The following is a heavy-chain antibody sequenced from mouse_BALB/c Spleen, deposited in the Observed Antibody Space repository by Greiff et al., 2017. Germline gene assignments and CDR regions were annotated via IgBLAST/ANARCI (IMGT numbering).Heavy chain of an antibody. CDR2: ISYSGST. CDR3: ARYGTTAVATRDYFDY. V-gene: IGHV3-8*02. Sequence: EVMLVESGPSLVKPSQTLSLTCSVTGDSITSGYWNWIRKFPGNKLEYMGYISYSGSTYYNPSLKSRISITRDTSKNQYYLQLNSVTTEDTATYYCARYGTTAVATRDYFDYWGQGTTLTVSS. J-gene: IGHJ2*01. D-gene: IGHD1-1*01. CDR1: GDSITSGY.